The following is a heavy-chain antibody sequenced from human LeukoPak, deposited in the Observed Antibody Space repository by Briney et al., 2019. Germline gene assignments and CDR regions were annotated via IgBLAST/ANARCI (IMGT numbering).Heavy chain of an antibody. J-gene: IGHJ4*02. CDR3: ARARLEGEGLDY. V-gene: IGHV3-30*02. Sequence: GGSLRLSCAASGFTFSSYSMNWVRQAPGKGLEWVACIRHDGSNKYYADSVKGRFTISRDNSKNTLYLQMNSLRAEDTAVYYCARARLEGEGLDYWGQGTLVTVSS. CDR1: GFTFSSYS. CDR2: IRHDGSNK. D-gene: IGHD6-25*01.